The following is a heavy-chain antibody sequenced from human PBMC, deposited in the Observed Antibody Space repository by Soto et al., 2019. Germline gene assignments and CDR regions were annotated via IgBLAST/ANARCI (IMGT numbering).Heavy chain of an antibody. J-gene: IGHJ5*02. V-gene: IGHV2-5*02. CDR3: AHRNPIYPTNWFDP. D-gene: IGHD3-3*01. Sequence: QITLKESGPTLVKPTQTLTLTCTFSGFSLSTSGVGVGWIRQPPGKALEWLALIYWDDDKRYSPSLKSRLTITKDTSKNQVVLTMTTMDPVDTATYYCAHRNPIYPTNWFDPWGQGTLVTVSS. CDR1: GFSLSTSGVG. CDR2: IYWDDDK.